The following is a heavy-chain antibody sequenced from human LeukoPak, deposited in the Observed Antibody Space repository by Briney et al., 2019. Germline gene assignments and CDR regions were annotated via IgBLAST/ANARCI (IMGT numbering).Heavy chain of an antibody. V-gene: IGHV1-2*02. CDR2: INPNSGGT. J-gene: IGHJ5*02. CDR1: GYTFTGYY. CDR3: ARALGYCSSTSCFAWFDP. D-gene: IGHD2-2*01. Sequence: GALVKVSCKASGYTFTGYYMHWVRQAPGQGLEWMGWINPNSGGTNYAQKFQGRVTMTRDTSISTAYMELSRLRSDDTAVYYCARALGYCSSTSCFAWFDPWGQGTLVTVSS.